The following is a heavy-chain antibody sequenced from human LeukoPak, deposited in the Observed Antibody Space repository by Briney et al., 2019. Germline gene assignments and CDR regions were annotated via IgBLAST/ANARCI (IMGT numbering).Heavy chain of an antibody. CDR2: IYYSGST. Sequence: SETLSLTCTVSGGSISSGGYYWSWIRQHPGKGLEWIGYIYYSGSTYYNSSLKSRVTISVDTSKNQFSLKLSSVTAADTAVYYCARIDRVSTEPFDYWGQGALVTVSS. CDR1: GGSISSGGYY. J-gene: IGHJ4*02. CDR3: ARIDRVSTEPFDY. D-gene: IGHD2/OR15-2a*01. V-gene: IGHV4-31*03.